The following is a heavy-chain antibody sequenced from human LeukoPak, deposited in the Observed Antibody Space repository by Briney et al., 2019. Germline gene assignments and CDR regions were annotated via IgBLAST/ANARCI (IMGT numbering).Heavy chain of an antibody. D-gene: IGHD3-3*01. V-gene: IGHV3-74*01. Sequence: PGGSLRLSCAASGFTFSNYWMHWVRQAPGEGLVWVSRTNTDGTGTSYADSVKGRFTISRDNAKNTLYLQMNSLRVEDTAVYYCARHSTSIFGVVTEDYWGQGTLVTVSS. CDR2: TNTDGTGT. J-gene: IGHJ4*02. CDR3: ARHSTSIFGVVTEDY. CDR1: GFTFSNYW.